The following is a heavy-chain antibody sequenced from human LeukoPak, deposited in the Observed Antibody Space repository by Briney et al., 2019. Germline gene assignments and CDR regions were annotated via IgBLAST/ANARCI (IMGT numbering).Heavy chain of an antibody. CDR3: ARDTMVRGGGSTRTGY. V-gene: IGHV1-8*01. CDR1: GYTFTSYD. D-gene: IGHD3-10*01. Sequence: GASVKVSCKASGYTFTSYDINWVRQATGQGLEWMGWMNPNSGNTGYAQKFQGRVTMTRNTSISTAYMELSSLRSDDTAVYYCARDTMVRGGGSTRTGYWGQGTLVTVSS. CDR2: MNPNSGNT. J-gene: IGHJ4*02.